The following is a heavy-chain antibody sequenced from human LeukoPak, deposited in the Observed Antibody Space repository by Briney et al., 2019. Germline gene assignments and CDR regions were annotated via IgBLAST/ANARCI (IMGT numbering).Heavy chain of an antibody. J-gene: IGHJ5*02. D-gene: IGHD6-19*01. CDR1: GFTFSSYG. CDR3: AKDLVIAVAGSSWFDP. V-gene: IGHV3-30*02. CDR2: IRYDGSNK. Sequence: GGSLRLSCAASGFTFSSYGMHWVRQAPGKGLEWVAFIRYDGSNKYYADSVKGRFTISRDNSKNTLYLQMNSLRAEDTAVYYCAKDLVIAVAGSSWFDPWGQGTLVTVSS.